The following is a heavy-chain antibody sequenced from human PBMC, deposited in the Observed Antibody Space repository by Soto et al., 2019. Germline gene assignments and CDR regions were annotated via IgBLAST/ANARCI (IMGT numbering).Heavy chain of an antibody. J-gene: IGHJ6*02. CDR3: ARGDIVVVPAAMIYYYYYYGMDV. CDR2: IIPIFGTA. CDR1: GGTFSSYA. V-gene: IGHV1-69*06. D-gene: IGHD2-2*01. Sequence: SVKVSCKASGGTFSSYAISWVRQAPGQGLEWMGGIIPIFGTANYAQKFQGRVTITADKSTSTAYMELSSLRSEDTAVYYCARGDIVVVPAAMIYYYYYYGMDVWGQGTTVTVSS.